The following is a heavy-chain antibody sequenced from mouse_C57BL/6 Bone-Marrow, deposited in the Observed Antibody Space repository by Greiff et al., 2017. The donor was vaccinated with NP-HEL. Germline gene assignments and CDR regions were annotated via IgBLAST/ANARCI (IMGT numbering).Heavy chain of an antibody. V-gene: IGHV1-54*01. Sequence: VQLQQSGAELVRPGTSVKVSCKASGYAFTNYLIEWVKQRPGQGLEWIGVINPGSGGTNYNEKFKGKATLTADKSSSTAYMQLSSLTSEVSAVYFCARNSNYDWYFDVWGTGTTVTVSS. CDR1: GYAFTNYL. CDR2: INPGSGGT. D-gene: IGHD2-5*01. CDR3: ARNSNYDWYFDV. J-gene: IGHJ1*03.